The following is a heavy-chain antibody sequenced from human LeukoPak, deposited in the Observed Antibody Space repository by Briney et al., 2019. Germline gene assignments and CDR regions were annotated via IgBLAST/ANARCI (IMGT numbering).Heavy chain of an antibody. V-gene: IGHV1-8*01. J-gene: IGHJ6*03. CDR2: MNPNSGNT. CDR1: GYTFTSYD. Sequence: ASVKVSCKASGYTFTSYDINWVRQATGQGLEWMGWMNPNSGNTGYAQKFQGRVTMTRNTSISTAYMELSSLRSEDTVVYYCARVRLYYYYMDVWGKGTTVTVSS. CDR3: ARVRLYYYYMDV.